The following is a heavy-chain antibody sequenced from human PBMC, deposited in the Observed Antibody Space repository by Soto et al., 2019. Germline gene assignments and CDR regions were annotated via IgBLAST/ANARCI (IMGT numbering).Heavy chain of an antibody. CDR1: GGIFSNFA. D-gene: IGHD6-19*01. CDR3: ARVGLGAYDY. V-gene: IGHV1-69*01. Sequence: QVQLVQSGAEVKKPGSSVKVSCKASGGIFSNFAFNWMRQAPGQGLEWMGGIIPTLGTPHYAQKFLGRVTITADESTRTVYMDMSSLTVEDTAVYYCARVGLGAYDYWGQGNLVIVSS. CDR2: IIPTLGTP. J-gene: IGHJ4*02.